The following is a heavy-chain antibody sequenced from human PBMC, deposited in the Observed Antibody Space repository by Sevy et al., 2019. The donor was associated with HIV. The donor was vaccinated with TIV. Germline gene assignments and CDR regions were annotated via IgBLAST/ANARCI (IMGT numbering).Heavy chain of an antibody. CDR1: GGSISNSDSY. CDR2: IHYTGGT. Sequence: SETLSLTCTVSGGSISNSDSYWSWIRQPPGKGLEWLGYIHYTGGTYYNPFLKSRVAMSVDTSEKQFSLKLSSMTEADTAVYYCASKRGYNHGTFDYWGQGTLVTVSS. D-gene: IGHD5-18*01. V-gene: IGHV4-30-4*02. J-gene: IGHJ4*02. CDR3: ASKRGYNHGTFDY.